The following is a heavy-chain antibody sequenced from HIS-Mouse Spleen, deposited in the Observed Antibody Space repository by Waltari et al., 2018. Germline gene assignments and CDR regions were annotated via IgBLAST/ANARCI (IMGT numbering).Heavy chain of an antibody. CDR3: AREIPYSSSWYDWYFDL. Sequence: QLQLQESGPGLVKPSETLSLTCTFSGVSISSSSYYWGWIRQPPGKGLEWIGSIYYSGSTYYNPSLKSRVTISVDTSKNQFSLKLSSVTAADTAVYYCAREIPYSSSWYDWYFDLWGRGTLVTVSS. CDR1: GVSISSSSYY. D-gene: IGHD6-13*01. J-gene: IGHJ2*01. V-gene: IGHV4-39*07. CDR2: IYYSGST.